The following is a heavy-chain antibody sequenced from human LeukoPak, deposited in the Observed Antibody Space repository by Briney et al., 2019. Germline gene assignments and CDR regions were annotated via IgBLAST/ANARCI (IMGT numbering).Heavy chain of an antibody. J-gene: IGHJ3*02. CDR3: ASPNFEYSSSWDAFDI. CDR1: GGSISSSNW. V-gene: IGHV4-4*02. D-gene: IGHD6-6*01. CDR2: IYHSGST. Sequence: SGTLSLTCAVSGGSISSSNWWSWVRQPPGKGLEWIGEIYHSGSTNYNPSLKSRVTISVDKSKNQFSLKLSSVTAADTAVYYCASPNFEYSSSWDAFDIWGQGTMVTVSS.